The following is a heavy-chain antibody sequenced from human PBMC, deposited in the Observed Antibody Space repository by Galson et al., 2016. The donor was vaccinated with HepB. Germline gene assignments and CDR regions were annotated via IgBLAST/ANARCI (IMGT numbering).Heavy chain of an antibody. CDR3: AKGCSGGSCYFDS. D-gene: IGHD2-15*01. J-gene: IGHJ4*02. V-gene: IGHV3-9*01. CDR2: ISWNSGST. Sequence: SLRLSCAASGFTFDDYAMHWVRQGPGKGLEWVSGISWNSGSTGYADSVKGRFTISRDNAKNSLFLQMNSLRAEDTALYYCAKGCSGGSCYFDSWGQGTLVTVSP. CDR1: GFTFDDYA.